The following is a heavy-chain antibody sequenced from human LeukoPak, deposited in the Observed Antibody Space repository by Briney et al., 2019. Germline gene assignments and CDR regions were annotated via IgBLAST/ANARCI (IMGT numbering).Heavy chain of an antibody. CDR3: ARTEDYGDYRYFDY. J-gene: IGHJ4*02. D-gene: IGHD4-17*01. CDR1: GGSISSYY. Sequence: SETLSLTCAVYGGSISSYYWSWIRQPPGKGLEWIGYIYYSGSTNYNPSLKSRVTISVDTSKNQFSLKLSSVTAADTAVYYCARTEDYGDYRYFDYWGQGTLVTVSS. V-gene: IGHV4-59*01. CDR2: IYYSGST.